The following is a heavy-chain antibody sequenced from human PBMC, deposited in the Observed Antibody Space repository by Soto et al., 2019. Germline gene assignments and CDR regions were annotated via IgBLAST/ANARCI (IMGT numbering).Heavy chain of an antibody. Sequence: ASVKVSCKASGYTFTGYYMHWVRQAPGQGLEGMGWVNPNSPGTNYAQKFQGWVGMTRDTSISTAYMELSRLRSDDTAVYYCARLYCTSTSCYRGAFDIWGQGTMVTVSS. J-gene: IGHJ3*02. CDR3: ARLYCTSTSCYRGAFDI. CDR2: VNPNSPGT. D-gene: IGHD2-2*02. V-gene: IGHV1-2*04. CDR1: GYTFTGYY.